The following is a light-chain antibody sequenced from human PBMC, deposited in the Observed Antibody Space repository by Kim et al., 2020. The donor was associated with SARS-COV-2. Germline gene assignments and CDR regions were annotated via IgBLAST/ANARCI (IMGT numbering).Light chain of an antibody. J-gene: IGKJ5*01. Sequence: LRERAPPSCRAIQTLRMNHVARYKQRPGHAPRVRIYVVSRRATGTPYMFSGNVSGTDFTLTITALGPEEFAVYFCQRSGSSPLITSGEETRLEIK. V-gene: IGKV3-20*01. CDR1: QTLRMNH. CDR3: QRSGSSPLIT. CDR2: VVS.